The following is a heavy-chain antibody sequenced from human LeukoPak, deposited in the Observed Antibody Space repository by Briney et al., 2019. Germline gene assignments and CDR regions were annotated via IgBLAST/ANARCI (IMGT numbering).Heavy chain of an antibody. CDR2: IYTSGST. D-gene: IGHD1-26*01. V-gene: IGHV4-61*02. CDR1: GGSISSGSYY. J-gene: IGHJ6*03. Sequence: SETLSLTCTVSGGSISSGSYYWSWIRQPAGKGLEWIRRIYTSGSTNYNPSLKSRVTISVDTSKNQFSLKLSSVTAADTAVYYCARVGVGATNYYYYYMDVWGKGTTVTVSS. CDR3: ARVGVGATNYYYYYMDV.